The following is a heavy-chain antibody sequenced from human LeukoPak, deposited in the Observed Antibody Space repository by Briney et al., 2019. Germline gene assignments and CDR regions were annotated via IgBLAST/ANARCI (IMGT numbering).Heavy chain of an antibody. CDR1: GFTFSSYA. CDR3: VKDDGWVQYAN. CDR2: ISGSGGST. J-gene: IGHJ4*02. D-gene: IGHD5-24*01. V-gene: IGHV3-23*01. Sequence: GGSLRLSCAASGFTFSSYAMSWVRQAPGKGLEWVSAISGSGGSTYYTDSVKGRFIISRDNSKNTVYLQMNSLSAEDAAVYYCVKDDGWVQYANWGQGTLVTVSS.